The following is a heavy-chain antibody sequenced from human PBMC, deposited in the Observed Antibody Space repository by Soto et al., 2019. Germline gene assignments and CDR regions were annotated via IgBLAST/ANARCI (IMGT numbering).Heavy chain of an antibody. D-gene: IGHD1-26*01. J-gene: IGHJ4*02. CDR2: ISGSGGST. Sequence: EVQLLESGGGLVQPGGSLRLSCAASGFTFSSYAMSWVRQAPGKGLEWVSAISGSGGSTYYADSVKGRFTISRDNSKNPLYQQVNSLRADDTAVDYCAKESGILGVTDDYLGQGTLVTVS. CDR3: AKESGILGVTDDY. CDR1: GFTFSSYA. V-gene: IGHV3-23*01.